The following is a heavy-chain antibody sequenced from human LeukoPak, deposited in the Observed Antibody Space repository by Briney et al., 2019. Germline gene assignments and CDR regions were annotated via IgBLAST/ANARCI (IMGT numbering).Heavy chain of an antibody. V-gene: IGHV4-59*01. CDR2: IYYSGST. D-gene: IGHD6-6*01. J-gene: IGHJ4*02. CDR3: ARVRSIAALSDY. CDR1: GGSISNYY. Sequence: SETLSLTCTVSGGSISNYYWSWIRQPPGKGLEWIGYIYYSGSTNYNPSLKSRVTISVDTSKNQFSLKLSSVTAADTAVYYCARVRSIAALSDYWGQGTLVTVSS.